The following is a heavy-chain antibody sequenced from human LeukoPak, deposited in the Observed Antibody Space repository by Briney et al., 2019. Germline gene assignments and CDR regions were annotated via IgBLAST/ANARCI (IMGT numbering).Heavy chain of an antibody. V-gene: IGHV4-31*03. CDR3: ARAAAQYYYDSSGYAFDI. Sequence: SETLSLTCTVPGGSISSGGYYWSWIRQHPGKGLEWIGYIYYSGSTYYNPSLKSRVTISVDTSKNQFSLKLSSVTAADTAVYYCARAAAQYYYDSSGYAFDIWGQGTMVTVSS. D-gene: IGHD3-22*01. J-gene: IGHJ3*02. CDR2: IYYSGST. CDR1: GGSISSGGYY.